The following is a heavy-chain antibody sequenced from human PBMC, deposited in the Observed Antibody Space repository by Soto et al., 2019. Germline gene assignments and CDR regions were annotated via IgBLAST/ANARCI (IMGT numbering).Heavy chain of an antibody. CDR2: IYYSGST. Sequence: PSETLSLTCTVSGGSISSYYWSWIRQPPGKGLEWIGYIYYSGSTNYNPSLKSRVTISVDTSKNQFSLKLSSVTAADTAVYYCARGSSSWPGSGNWFDPWGQGTLVTVSS. D-gene: IGHD6-13*01. CDR1: GGSISSYY. V-gene: IGHV4-59*01. CDR3: ARGSSSWPGSGNWFDP. J-gene: IGHJ5*02.